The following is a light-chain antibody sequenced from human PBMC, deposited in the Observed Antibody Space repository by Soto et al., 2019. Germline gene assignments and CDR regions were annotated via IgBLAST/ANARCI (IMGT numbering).Light chain of an antibody. CDR1: SSDVGRYNF. CDR2: EVT. V-gene: IGLV2-14*01. Sequence: QSALTQPASVSGYPGQSITIACTGTSSDVGRYNFVSWYQHHPDKAPKLLIYEVTDRTPGTSNRFSGSKSSNTASLTISRLQADDEADYYFSSYIVTSTWVFGGGTKVTVL. J-gene: IGLJ3*02. CDR3: SSYIVTSTWV.